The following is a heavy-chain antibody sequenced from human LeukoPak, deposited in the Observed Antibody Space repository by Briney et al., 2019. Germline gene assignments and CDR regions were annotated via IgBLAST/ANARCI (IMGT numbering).Heavy chain of an antibody. J-gene: IGHJ4*02. D-gene: IGHD6-13*01. CDR1: GFDFSNYA. CDR2: IGGSDSGT. CDR3: VKQWSLAAAGTFDF. V-gene: IGHV3-23*01. Sequence: PGGSLRLPCAASGFDFSNYAMAWVRQAPGKGLEWMSAIGGSDSGTFYRDSVKGRFTISRDNSNNRLYLEMNSLRAEDTAVYYCVKQWSLAAAGTFDFWGQGTLVTVSS.